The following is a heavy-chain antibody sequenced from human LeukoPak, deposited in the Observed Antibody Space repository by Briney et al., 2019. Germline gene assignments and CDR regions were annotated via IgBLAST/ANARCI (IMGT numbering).Heavy chain of an antibody. CDR3: ARREGVYCGGDCYSYWFDP. J-gene: IGHJ5*02. V-gene: IGHV4-30-2*01. D-gene: IGHD2-21*02. CDR2: IYHSGST. CDR1: GGSINSGGYS. Sequence: SQTLSLTCGVSGGSINSGGYSWSWIRQPPGKGLEWIGDIYHSGSTYYNPSLKSRVTISVDRSKNQFSLKLSSVTAADTAMYYCARREGVYCGGDCYSYWFDPWGQGTLVTVSS.